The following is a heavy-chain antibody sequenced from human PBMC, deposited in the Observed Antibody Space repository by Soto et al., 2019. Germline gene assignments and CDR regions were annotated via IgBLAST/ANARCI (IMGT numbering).Heavy chain of an antibody. J-gene: IGHJ6*02. CDR1: GFNFNNYG. V-gene: IGHV3-33*01. Sequence: QVQLVESGGGGVQPGRSLRLSCAASGFNFNNYGMHWVRQAPGKGLEWVAVIWNDGNGYYYANSVKGRFTISRDNSKNTRYLQRSSLRAEDTAVYYCARRQISPPTRGAASARGGMDVWGQGTTVTVSS. CDR2: IWNDGNGY. CDR3: ARRQISPPTRGAASARGGMDV. D-gene: IGHD6-13*01.